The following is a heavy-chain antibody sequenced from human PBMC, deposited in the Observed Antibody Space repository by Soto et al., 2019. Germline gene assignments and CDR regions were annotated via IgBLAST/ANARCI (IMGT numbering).Heavy chain of an antibody. CDR2: ISSSGSTI. V-gene: IGHV3-11*01. J-gene: IGHJ6*02. D-gene: IGHD3-9*01. Sequence: GGSLRLSCAASGFTFSDYYMSWIRQAPGKGLEWVSYISSSGSTIYYADSVKGRFTISRDNAKNSLYLQMNSLRAEDTAVYYCARDGLRYLDWLPPSGMDVWGQGITVTVSS. CDR1: GFTFSDYY. CDR3: ARDGLRYLDWLPPSGMDV.